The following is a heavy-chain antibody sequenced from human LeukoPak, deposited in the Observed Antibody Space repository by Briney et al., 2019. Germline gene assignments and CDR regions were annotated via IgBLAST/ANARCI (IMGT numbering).Heavy chain of an antibody. D-gene: IGHD1-1*01. V-gene: IGHV3-23*01. CDR3: AKDPNWEGGY. CDR1: GFYFDNSD. CDR2: INYNGQST. Sequence: GWSLRLSCAASGFYFDNSDMNWFRQAPGEVPHWVANINYNGQSTYYADSVKGRFTIARDNSKNMVFLQMNGLRAEDTARYYCAKDPNWEGGYWGQGTLVTVSS. J-gene: IGHJ4*02.